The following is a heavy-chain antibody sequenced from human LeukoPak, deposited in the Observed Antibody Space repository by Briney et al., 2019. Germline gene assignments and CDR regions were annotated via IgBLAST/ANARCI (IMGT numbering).Heavy chain of an antibody. CDR2: ISDNTGTI. D-gene: IGHD6-13*01. CDR1: GFTFSNYN. J-gene: IGHJ4*02. V-gene: IGHV3-48*01. Sequence: GGSQRLSCAASGFTFSNYNINWVRQAPGKGLEWVSYISDNTGTIYYADSVQGRFTISRDNAKNSLFLQMNSLRAEDTAVYYCARVGYSSSFDLWGQGTLVTVSS. CDR3: ARVGYSSSFDL.